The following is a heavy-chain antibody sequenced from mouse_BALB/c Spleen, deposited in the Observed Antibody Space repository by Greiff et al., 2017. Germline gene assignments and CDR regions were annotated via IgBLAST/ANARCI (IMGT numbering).Heavy chain of an antibody. D-gene: IGHD2-1*01. CDR3: ARSGYGNLYYCAMDY. CDR2: ISSGSSTI. J-gene: IGHJ4*01. Sequence: EVMLVESGGGLVQPGGSRKLSCAASGFTFSSFGMHWVRQAPEKGLEWVAYISSGSSTIYYADTVKGRFTISRDNPKNTLFLQMTSLRSEDTAMYYCARSGYGNLYYCAMDYWGQGTSVTVSS. CDR1: GFTFSSFG. V-gene: IGHV5-17*02.